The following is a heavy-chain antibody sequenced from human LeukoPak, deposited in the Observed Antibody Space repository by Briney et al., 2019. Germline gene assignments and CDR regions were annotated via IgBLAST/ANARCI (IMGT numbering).Heavy chain of an antibody. CDR1: GGTFSSYA. Sequence: GSSVKVSCKASGGTFSSYAISWVRQAPGQGLEWMGGIIPIFGTANYAQKFQGRVTITAGESTSTAYMELSSLRSEDTAVYYCARPGGSGSYYNPPFYFDYWGQGTLVTVSS. V-gene: IGHV1-69*01. CDR3: ARPGGSGSYYNPPFYFDY. J-gene: IGHJ4*02. CDR2: IIPIFGTA. D-gene: IGHD3-10*01.